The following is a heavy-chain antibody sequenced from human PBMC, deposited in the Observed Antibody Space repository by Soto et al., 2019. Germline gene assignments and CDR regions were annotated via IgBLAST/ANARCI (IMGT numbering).Heavy chain of an antibody. Sequence: SETLSLTCGVPGFPVCYGYYWGWIRQPPGKGLEWLGSIYQSGKTYYNPSLKSRLTLSMDTSRNECSLRLRSVIAADTDVYFCARLYCSSVSCYNDYWRPGVLVTVSS. V-gene: IGHV4-38-2*01. CDR3: ARLYCSSVSCYNDY. D-gene: IGHD2-2*01. CDR2: IYQSGKT. CDR1: GFPVCYGYY. J-gene: IGHJ4*02.